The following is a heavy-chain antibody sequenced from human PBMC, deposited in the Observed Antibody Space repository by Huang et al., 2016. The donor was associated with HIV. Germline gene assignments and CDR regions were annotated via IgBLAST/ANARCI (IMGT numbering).Heavy chain of an antibody. Sequence: QVQLVESGGGLVKPGGSLRLYCAASGLVFSDHYMNWIRQGPGKGREWISCISLSGTTIRYADSVKGRFTISRDNAKKSLFLEMNSLRVEDTAVYYCARRMAGWDDVFDMWGQGTMVTVSS. CDR1: GLVFSDHY. V-gene: IGHV3-11*01. CDR2: ISLSGTTI. J-gene: IGHJ3*02. CDR3: ARRMAGWDDVFDM. D-gene: IGHD6-19*01.